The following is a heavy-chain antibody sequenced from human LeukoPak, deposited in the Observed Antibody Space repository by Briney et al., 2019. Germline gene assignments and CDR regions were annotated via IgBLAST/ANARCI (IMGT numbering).Heavy chain of an antibody. J-gene: IGHJ3*02. CDR2: MYTSGIT. CDR1: GASISSGGYY. CDR3: ASGRAYNAFDI. Sequence: SQTLSLTCTVSGASISSGGYYWSWIRQPAGRGLEWIGRMYTSGITNYNPSLGSRVSISLDTSENQFSLKLSSVTAADTAVYYCASGRAYNAFDIWGQGTMVTVSS. V-gene: IGHV4-61*02. D-gene: IGHD3-16*01.